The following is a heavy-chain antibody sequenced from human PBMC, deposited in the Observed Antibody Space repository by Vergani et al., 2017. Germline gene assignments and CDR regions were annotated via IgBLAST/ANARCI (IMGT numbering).Heavy chain of an antibody. Sequence: QVQLQESGPGLVKPSETLSLTCTVSGYSISSGYYWGWIRQPPGKGLEWIGSIYHSGSTYYNPSLKSRVTISVDTSKNQFSLKLSSVTAADTAVYYCARQGLTYYYGSGSLNYWGQGTLVTVSS. V-gene: IGHV4-38-2*02. CDR2: IYHSGST. CDR3: ARQGLTYYYGSGSLNY. CDR1: GYSISSGYY. D-gene: IGHD3-10*01. J-gene: IGHJ4*02.